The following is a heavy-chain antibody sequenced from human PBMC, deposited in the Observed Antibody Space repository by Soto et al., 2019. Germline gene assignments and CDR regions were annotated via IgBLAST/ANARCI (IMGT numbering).Heavy chain of an antibody. V-gene: IGHV4-4*02. CDR1: SGTISSSNW. J-gene: IGHJ5*02. Sequence: SETLSLTCAVSSGTISSSNWWTWVRQPPGKGLEWIGEINQSGSPNYNPSLRSRVTISVDKSKSQFFLKLSSVTAADTAIYYSAGRGMVAAHRESDPGGQGTLVTVPS. CDR3: AGRGMVAAHRESDP. CDR2: INQSGSP. D-gene: IGHD2-15*01.